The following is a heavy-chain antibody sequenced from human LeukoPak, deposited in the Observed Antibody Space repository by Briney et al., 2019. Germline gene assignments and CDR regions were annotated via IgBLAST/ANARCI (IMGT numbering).Heavy chain of an antibody. CDR2: IYSGGCT. CDR3: ARVGGDLLNGYFDF. D-gene: IGHD2-21*02. Sequence: GGSLSLSCGVSVFTDSNNYMGGVRRAPGKGLEWVSVIYSGGCTYYADSVRDRFTISRAKSKDTLFLQVNSLRAEATAVYYCARVGGDLLNGYFDFWGRGTLVTVSS. V-gene: IGHV3-66*02. J-gene: IGHJ4*02. CDR1: VFTDSNNY.